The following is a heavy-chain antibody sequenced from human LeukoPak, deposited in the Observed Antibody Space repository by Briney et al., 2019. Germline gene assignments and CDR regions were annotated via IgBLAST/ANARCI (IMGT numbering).Heavy chain of an antibody. V-gene: IGHV1-18*01. D-gene: IGHD6-13*01. CDR3: AREVWQQLEGLAWGYYYYMDV. Sequence: GASVKVSCKASGYTFTSYGISWVRQAPGQGLEWMGWISAYNGNTNYAQKLQGRVTMTTDTSTSTAYMELRSLRSDDTAVYYCAREVWQQLEGLAWGYYYYMDVWGKGTTVTVSS. J-gene: IGHJ6*03. CDR1: GYTFTSYG. CDR2: ISAYNGNT.